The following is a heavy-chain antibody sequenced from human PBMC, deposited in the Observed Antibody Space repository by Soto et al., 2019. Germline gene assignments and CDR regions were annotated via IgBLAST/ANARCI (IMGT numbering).Heavy chain of an antibody. J-gene: IGHJ5*02. D-gene: IGHD3-9*01. CDR1: GGYCSGYY. CDR2: INHSGST. Sequence: SEPMSVSSAVDGGYCSGYYWRWISKPPGKGLEWIGEINHSGSTNYNPSLKSRVTISVDTSKNQFSLKLSSVTAADTAVYYCARRYSDWLLSGRSLFDPWGQGTPVTVSS. V-gene: IGHV4-34*01. CDR3: ARRYSDWLLSGRSLFDP.